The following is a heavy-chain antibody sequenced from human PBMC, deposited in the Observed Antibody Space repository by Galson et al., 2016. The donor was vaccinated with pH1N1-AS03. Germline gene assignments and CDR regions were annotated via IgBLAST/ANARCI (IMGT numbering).Heavy chain of an antibody. D-gene: IGHD3-16*01. V-gene: IGHV4-34*01. CDR2: INYVRTS. Sequence: ETLSLTCDVYGGSLKGFYWTWIRQPPGRGLEWIGQINYVRTSDYNPSLSSRVSFSVDTSNNRFSLNLTSVTAADTAVYYCARVDLGSGFDFWGQGALVSVST. CDR1: GGSLKGFY. J-gene: IGHJ4*02. CDR3: ARVDLGSGFDF.